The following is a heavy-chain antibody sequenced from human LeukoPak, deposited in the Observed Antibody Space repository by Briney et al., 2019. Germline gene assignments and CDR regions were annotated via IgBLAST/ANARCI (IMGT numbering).Heavy chain of an antibody. J-gene: IGHJ4*02. V-gene: IGHV3-23*01. CDR1: GFTFSSYA. D-gene: IGHD6-13*01. Sequence: GESLRLSCAASGFTFSSYAMSWVRQAPGKGLEWVSAISGSGGSTYYADSVKGRFTISRDNSKDTLYLQMNSLRAEDTAVYYCASESLKYSSSHDYWGQGTLVTVSS. CDR2: ISGSGGST. CDR3: ASESLKYSSSHDY.